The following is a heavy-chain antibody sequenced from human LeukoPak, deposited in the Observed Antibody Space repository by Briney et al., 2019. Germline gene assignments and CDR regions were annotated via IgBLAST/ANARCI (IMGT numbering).Heavy chain of an antibody. CDR1: GGSISNYY. Sequence: LETLSLTCTVSGGSISNYYWSWIRQPAGKGLEWIGRIYSTGSTNYNPSLKSRVTISVDNSKNQFSLKLSSVTAADTAVYYCARDRSGWYGQEYWGQGNLVTVSS. CDR2: IYSTGST. D-gene: IGHD6-19*01. V-gene: IGHV4-4*07. CDR3: ARDRSGWYGQEY. J-gene: IGHJ4*02.